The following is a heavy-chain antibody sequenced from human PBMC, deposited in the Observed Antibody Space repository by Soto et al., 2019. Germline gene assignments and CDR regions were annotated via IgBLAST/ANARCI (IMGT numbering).Heavy chain of an antibody. CDR1: GGSFSGYY. CDR3: ARGNAPGDLEWLLSHPS. J-gene: IGHJ4*02. CDR2: TNHSGST. D-gene: IGHD3-3*01. Sequence: SETLSLTCAVYGGSFSGYYWSWIRQPPGKGLEWIGETNHSGSTNYNPSLKSRVTISVDTSKNQFSLELSSVTAADTAVYYCARGNAPGDLEWLLSHPSWGQGTLVTVSS. V-gene: IGHV4-34*01.